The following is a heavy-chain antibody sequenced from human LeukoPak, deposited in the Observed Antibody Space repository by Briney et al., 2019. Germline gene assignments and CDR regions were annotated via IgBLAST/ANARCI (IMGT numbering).Heavy chain of an antibody. V-gene: IGHV3-9*01. CDR3: ARDYRSSWYV. J-gene: IGHJ4*02. CDR2: VTWNSGSI. CDR1: GFTFDDYA. Sequence: PGGSLRLSCAASGFTFDDYAMHWVRQAPGKGLEWVSGVTWNSGSIDYADSVKGRFTVSRDNARNSLFLQMNSLRAEDTSVYYCARDYRSSWYVRGQGTLVNVSS. D-gene: IGHD6-13*01.